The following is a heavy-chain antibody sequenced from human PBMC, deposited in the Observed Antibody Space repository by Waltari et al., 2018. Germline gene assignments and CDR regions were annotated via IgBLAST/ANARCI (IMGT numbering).Heavy chain of an antibody. D-gene: IGHD3-22*01. Sequence: EVQLVESGGGLVQPGRSLRLSCAASGFTFDDYAMHWVRQAPGKGLELVSGISWNSGSIGYADSVKGRFTISRDNAKNSLYLQMNSLRAEDTALYYCAKDYDDSTVGGADAFDIWGQGTMVTVSS. CDR1: GFTFDDYA. V-gene: IGHV3-9*01. CDR3: AKDYDDSTVGGADAFDI. J-gene: IGHJ3*02. CDR2: ISWNSGSI.